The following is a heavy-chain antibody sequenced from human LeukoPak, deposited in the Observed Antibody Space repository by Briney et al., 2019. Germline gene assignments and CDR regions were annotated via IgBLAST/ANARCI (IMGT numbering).Heavy chain of an antibody. J-gene: IGHJ4*02. Sequence: AETLSLTCTVSGVPFSTYYWSWIRQPPGKGLEWVCRFSYSGRNNYNPSLQSRVTISVDTYRNQLSLKLTSVTAADTDVYYCARGQGGNYYLNFFDYWGQGALVTVSS. D-gene: IGHD1-26*01. CDR2: FSYSGRN. CDR1: GVPFSTYY. V-gene: IGHV4-59*01. CDR3: ARGQGGNYYLNFFDY.